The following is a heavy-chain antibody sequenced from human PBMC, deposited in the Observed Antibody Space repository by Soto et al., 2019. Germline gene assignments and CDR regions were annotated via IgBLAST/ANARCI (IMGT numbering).Heavy chain of an antibody. D-gene: IGHD1-26*01. CDR3: AKDVVVGATTGLGDYYYYYGMDV. V-gene: IGHV3-30*18. CDR2: ISYDGSNK. Sequence: LRLSFAASGFTFSSYGMHWVRQAPGKGLEWVAVISYDGSNKYYADSVKGRFTISRDNSKNTLYLQMNSLRAEDTAVYYCAKDVVVGATTGLGDYYYYYGMDVWGQGTTVTVSS. J-gene: IGHJ6*02. CDR1: GFTFSSYG.